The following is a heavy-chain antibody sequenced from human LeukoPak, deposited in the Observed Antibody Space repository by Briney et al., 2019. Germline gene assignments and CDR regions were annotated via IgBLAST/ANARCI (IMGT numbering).Heavy chain of an antibody. CDR3: AKLAGLSS. CDR1: GYTFTSYA. CDR2: INPSSGGT. Sequence: ASAKVSCKASGYTFTSYAMNWVRQAPGQGLEWMGWINPSSGGTNYAQKFQGRVTMTRDTSISTAYMELSRLGSDDTAVYYCAKLAGLSSWGQGTLVTVSS. D-gene: IGHD6-19*01. V-gene: IGHV1-2*02. J-gene: IGHJ5*02.